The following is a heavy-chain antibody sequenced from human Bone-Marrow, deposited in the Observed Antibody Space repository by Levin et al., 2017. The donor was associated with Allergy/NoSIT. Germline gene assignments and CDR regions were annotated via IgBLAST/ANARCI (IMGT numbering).Heavy chain of an antibody. CDR1: GITFSNAW. CDR3: TTYSSSWYYFDY. CDR2: IKSSTDGGTT. Sequence: GESLKISCAASGITFSNAWMSWARQAPGKGLEWVGRIKSSTDGGTTEYAAPVKGRFSISRDDSKNTLYLQMNSPKTEDTAVYFCTTYSSSWYYFDYWGQGTLVTVSS. D-gene: IGHD6-13*01. J-gene: IGHJ4*02. V-gene: IGHV3-15*01.